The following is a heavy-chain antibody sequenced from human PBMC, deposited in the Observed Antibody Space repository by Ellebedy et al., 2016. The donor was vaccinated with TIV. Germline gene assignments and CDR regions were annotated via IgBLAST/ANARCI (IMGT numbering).Heavy chain of an antibody. CDR3: ARGRTGGFGTRILDF. D-gene: IGHD7-27*01. Sequence: PGGSLRLSCAASGFTFSSHSMNWVRQAPGKGLEWVSSLTSSGGQKFYAKSVKGRFTISRDNAKNSLFLQLNSLRVEDTAVYFCARGRTGGFGTRILDFWGQGALVIVSP. V-gene: IGHV3-21*06. CDR2: LTSSGGQK. CDR1: GFTFSSHS. J-gene: IGHJ4*02.